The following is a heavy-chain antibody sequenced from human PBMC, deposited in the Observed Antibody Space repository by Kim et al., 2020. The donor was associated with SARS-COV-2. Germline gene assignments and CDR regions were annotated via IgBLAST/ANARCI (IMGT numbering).Heavy chain of an antibody. J-gene: IGHJ4*02. CDR1: GFTFTTYW. CDR2: IKEDGSEK. CDR3: TRGRSFAY. V-gene: IGHV3-7*03. Sequence: GGSLRLSCAASGFTFTTYWMTWVRQAPGKGLEWVTNIKEDGSEKYYVDSVEGRFTISRDNAQNSLYLQMNSLRLEDTAVYYCTRGRSFAYWGQGTLITVSS.